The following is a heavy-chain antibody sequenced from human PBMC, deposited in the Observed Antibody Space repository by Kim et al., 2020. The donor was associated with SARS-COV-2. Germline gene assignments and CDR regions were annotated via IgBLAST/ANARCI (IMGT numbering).Heavy chain of an antibody. CDR3: ARRGGTMVRGTDPLWYYYYGMDV. Sequence: SVKVSCKASGGTFSSYAISWVRQAPGQGLEWMGGIIPIFGTANYAQKFQGRVTITADESTSTAYMELSSLRSEDTAVYYCARRGGTMVRGTDPLWYYYYGMDVWGQGTTVTVSS. CDR2: IIPIFGTA. J-gene: IGHJ6*02. V-gene: IGHV1-69*13. D-gene: IGHD3-10*01. CDR1: GGTFSSYA.